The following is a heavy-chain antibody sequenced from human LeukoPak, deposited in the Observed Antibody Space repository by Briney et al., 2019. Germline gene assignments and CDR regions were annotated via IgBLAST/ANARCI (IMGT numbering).Heavy chain of an antibody. J-gene: IGHJ4*02. V-gene: IGHV3-43*02. Sequence: GGSLRLSCAASGFTFDDYTMHWVRQAPGKGLEWVSLISGDGGSTYYADSVKGRFTISRDNSKNSLYLQMNSLRTEDTALYYCAKSFPYTIFGVVVDYWGQGTLVTVSS. D-gene: IGHD3-3*01. CDR1: GFTFDDYT. CDR3: AKSFPYTIFGVVVDY. CDR2: ISGDGGST.